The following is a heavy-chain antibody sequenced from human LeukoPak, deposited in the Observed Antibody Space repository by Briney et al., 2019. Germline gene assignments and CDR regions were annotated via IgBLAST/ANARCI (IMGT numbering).Heavy chain of an antibody. CDR3: AKDSGLRPTYYYDSSGLFDY. Sequence: GGSLRLSCAASGFTFSDYYMSWIRQAPGKGLEWVSYISSSGSTIYYADSVKGRFTISRDNAKNSLYLQMNSLRAEDTAVYYCAKDSGLRPTYYYDSSGLFDYWGQGTLVTVSS. D-gene: IGHD3-22*01. CDR2: ISSSGSTI. CDR1: GFTFSDYY. V-gene: IGHV3-11*01. J-gene: IGHJ4*02.